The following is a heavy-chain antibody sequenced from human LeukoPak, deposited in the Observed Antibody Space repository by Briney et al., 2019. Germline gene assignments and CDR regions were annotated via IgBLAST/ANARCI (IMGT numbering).Heavy chain of an antibody. J-gene: IGHJ4*02. D-gene: IGHD2-2*01. CDR1: GFTFSSYW. V-gene: IGHV3-7*03. Sequence: PGGSLRLSCAASGFTFSSYWMSWVRQAPGKGLEWVANIKQDGSEKYYVDSVKGRFTISRDNAKNTLYLQMNSLRVEDTAVYYCAHGSMYQLDYWGQGTLVTVSS. CDR3: AHGSMYQLDY. CDR2: IKQDGSEK.